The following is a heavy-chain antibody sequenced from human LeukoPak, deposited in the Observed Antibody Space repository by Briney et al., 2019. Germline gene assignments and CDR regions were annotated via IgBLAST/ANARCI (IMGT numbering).Heavy chain of an antibody. V-gene: IGHV4-39*01. J-gene: IGHJ5*02. D-gene: IGHD6-19*01. CDR1: GGSISSSSYY. CDR2: IYYSGST. Sequence: PSETLSLTFTVSGGSISSSSYYWGWIRQPPGKGLEWIGSIYYSGSTYYNPSLKSRVTISVDTSKNQFSLKLSSVTAADTAVYYCARRVSSGWSRWFDPWGQGTLVTVSS. CDR3: ARRVSSGWSRWFDP.